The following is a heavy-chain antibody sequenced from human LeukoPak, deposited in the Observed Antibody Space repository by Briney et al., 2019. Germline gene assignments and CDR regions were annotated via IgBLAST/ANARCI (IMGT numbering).Heavy chain of an antibody. V-gene: IGHV1-69*05. Sequence: TVKVSCKASGGTFSSYAISWVRQAPGQGLEWMGGIIPIFGTANYAQKFQGRVTITTDESTSAAYMGLSSLRSEDTAVYYCARGDGYNYFDYWGQGTLVTVSS. D-gene: IGHD5-24*01. J-gene: IGHJ4*02. CDR2: IIPIFGTA. CDR3: ARGDGYNYFDY. CDR1: GGTFSSYA.